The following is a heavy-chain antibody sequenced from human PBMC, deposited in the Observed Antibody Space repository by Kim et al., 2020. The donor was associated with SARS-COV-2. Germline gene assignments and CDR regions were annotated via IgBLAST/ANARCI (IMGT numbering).Heavy chain of an antibody. CDR2: ISGSADTT. J-gene: IGHJ4*02. CDR1: GFTFSNYA. D-gene: IGHD2-15*01. CDR3: ARNRGGSCYFPAYV. Sequence: GGSLRLSCAASGFTFSNYAMNWVRQAPGRGLEWVSVISGSADTTYFADSVRGRFTISRDDSKNTLYLQMNSLRAEDTAIYYCARNRGGSCYFPAYVWGQGILGSVSS. V-gene: IGHV3-23*01.